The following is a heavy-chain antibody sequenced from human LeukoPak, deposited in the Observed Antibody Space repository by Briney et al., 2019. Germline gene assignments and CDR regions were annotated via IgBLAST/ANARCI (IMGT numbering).Heavy chain of an antibody. V-gene: IGHV4-59*01. CDR2: IYYSGST. CDR3: ARYKITLAIDY. Sequence: SETLSLTCTVSGGSISSYYWSWIRQPPGKGLEWIGDIYYSGSTNYNPSLKSRVTISVDTSKNQFSPKLGSVTAADTVVYFCARYKITLAIDYWGQGTLVTVSS. D-gene: IGHD3-16*01. J-gene: IGHJ4*02. CDR1: GGSISSYY.